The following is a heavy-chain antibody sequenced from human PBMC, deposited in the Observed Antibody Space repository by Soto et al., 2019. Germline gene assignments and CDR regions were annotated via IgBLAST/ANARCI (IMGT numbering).Heavy chain of an antibody. CDR2: IIPIFGTA. Sequence: ASVKVSCKASGGTFSSYAISWVRQAPGQGLEWMGGIIPIFGTANYAQKFQGRVTITADESTSTAYMELSSLRSEDTAVYYCARDPRACSSTSCYEVRRYYYYYGMDVWGQGTTVTVSS. D-gene: IGHD2-2*01. CDR1: GGTFSSYA. J-gene: IGHJ6*02. CDR3: ARDPRACSSTSCYEVRRYYYYYGMDV. V-gene: IGHV1-69*13.